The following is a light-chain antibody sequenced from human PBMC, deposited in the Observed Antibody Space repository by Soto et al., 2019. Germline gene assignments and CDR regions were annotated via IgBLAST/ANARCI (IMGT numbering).Light chain of an antibody. CDR1: QSVSNSY. CDR2: GAS. V-gene: IGKV3-20*01. CDR3: QHYSNSPIT. Sequence: EIVLTQSPGTLSLSPGERATLSCRASQSVSNSYLAWYQQTPGQPPRLLIFGASIRATGIPDRFSGSGSGTDFTLTISRLEPEDFVVYYCQHYSNSPITFGQGTRLEIK. J-gene: IGKJ5*01.